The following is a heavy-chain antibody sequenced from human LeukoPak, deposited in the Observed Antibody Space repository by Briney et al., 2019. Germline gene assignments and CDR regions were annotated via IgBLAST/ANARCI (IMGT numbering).Heavy chain of an antibody. V-gene: IGHV1-69*05. CDR2: IIPIFGTA. CDR3: ASLAVAGRIIDAFDI. Sequence: SVKVSCKASGGTFSSYAISWVRQAPGHGLEWMGGIIPIFGTANYAQKFHGRVTITTDESTSTAYMELSSLRSEDTAVYYCASLAVAGRIIDAFDIWGQGTMVTVSS. J-gene: IGHJ3*02. CDR1: GGTFSSYA. D-gene: IGHD6-19*01.